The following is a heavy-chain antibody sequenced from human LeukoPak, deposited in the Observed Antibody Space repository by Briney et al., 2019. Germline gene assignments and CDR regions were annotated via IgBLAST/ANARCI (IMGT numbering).Heavy chain of an antibody. D-gene: IGHD3-10*01. V-gene: IGHV3-7*01. CDR1: GFTFNYYW. J-gene: IGHJ4*02. CDR2: IQQDGSEK. Sequence: GGSLRLSCAASGFTFNYYWLTWVRQAPGKGLEWVANIQQDGSEKYYVDSVKGRFIISRDNAKNSLYLQMNSLRAEDTAVYYCARVRKLRTRGVMDPLDYWGQGTLVTVSS. CDR3: ARVRKLRTRGVMDPLDY.